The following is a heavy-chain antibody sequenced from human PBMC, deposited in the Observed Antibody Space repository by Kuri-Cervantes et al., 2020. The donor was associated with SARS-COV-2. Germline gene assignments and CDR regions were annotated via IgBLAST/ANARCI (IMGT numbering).Heavy chain of an antibody. CDR3: AKLGYSSTDAFDI. J-gene: IGHJ3*02. Sequence: GRSLRLSCAASGFTFSSYGMHWVRQAPGKGLEWVAVISYDGSNKYYADSVKGRFTISRDNSKNTLYLQMNSLRAEDTAVYYCAKLGYSSTDAFDIWGQGTMATVSS. V-gene: IGHV3-30*18. CDR1: GFTFSSYG. CDR2: ISYDGSNK. D-gene: IGHD4-11*01.